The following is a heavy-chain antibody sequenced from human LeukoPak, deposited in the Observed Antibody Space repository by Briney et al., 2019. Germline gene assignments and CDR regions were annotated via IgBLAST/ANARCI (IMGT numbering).Heavy chain of an antibody. CDR1: GYTFTSYY. J-gene: IGHJ5*02. CDR3: ARDLVTGSGWSANLVPSWFDP. CDR2: INPSGGST. V-gene: IGHV1-46*01. D-gene: IGHD6-19*01. Sequence: ASVKVSCKASGYTFTSYYMHWVRQAPGQGLEWMGIINPSGGSTSYAQKFQGRVTMTRDTSTSTVYMELSSLRSEDTAVYYCARDLVTGSGWSANLVPSWFDPWGQGTLVTVSS.